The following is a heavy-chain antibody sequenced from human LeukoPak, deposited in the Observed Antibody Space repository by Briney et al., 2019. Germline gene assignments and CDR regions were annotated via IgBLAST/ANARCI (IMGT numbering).Heavy chain of an antibody. V-gene: IGHV1-2*02. D-gene: IGHD2-15*01. CDR1: GYSFTDYY. CDR2: ISPKSGGT. CDR3: ARGVAANGRLDP. Sequence: ASVKVSCKTSGYSFTDYYIHWVRQAPGQGFEWLGWISPKSGGTNYAQKFQDSVSLTRDTSIDTAYMELTSLRLDDTAIYYCARGVAANGRLDPWGQGTLITGSS. J-gene: IGHJ5*02.